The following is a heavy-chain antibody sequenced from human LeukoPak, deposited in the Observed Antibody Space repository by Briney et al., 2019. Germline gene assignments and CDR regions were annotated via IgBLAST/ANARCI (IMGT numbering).Heavy chain of an antibody. CDR1: GFTFSSYW. D-gene: IGHD3-16*02. Sequence: TGGSLRLSCAASGFTFSSYWMSWVRQAPGKGLEWVANIKQDGSEKYYVDSVKGRFTISRDNAKNSLYLQMNSLRAEDTAVYYCARVGSIYDYVWGSYRSSNFDYWGQGTLVTVSS. CDR2: IKQDGSEK. V-gene: IGHV3-7*01. CDR3: ARVGSIYDYVWGSYRSSNFDY. J-gene: IGHJ4*02.